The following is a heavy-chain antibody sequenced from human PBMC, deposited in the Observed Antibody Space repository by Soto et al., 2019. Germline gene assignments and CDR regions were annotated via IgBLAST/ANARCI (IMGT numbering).Heavy chain of an antibody. V-gene: IGHV4-31*03. CDR3: ASSIAVAGITNWLDP. D-gene: IGHD6-19*01. CDR1: GGSISSGGYY. CDR2: IYYSGST. J-gene: IGHJ5*02. Sequence: SETLSLTCTVSGGSISSGGYYWSWIRQHPGKGLEWIGYIYYSGSTYYNPSLKSRVTISVDTSKNQFSLKLSSVTAADTAVYYCASSIAVAGITNWLDPWGQGTMGTVS.